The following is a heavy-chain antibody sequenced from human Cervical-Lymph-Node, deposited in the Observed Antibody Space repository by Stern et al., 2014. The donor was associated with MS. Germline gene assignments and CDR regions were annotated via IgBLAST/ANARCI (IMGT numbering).Heavy chain of an antibody. J-gene: IGHJ3*01. CDR2: ISSDGSTI. D-gene: IGHD3-16*01. CDR3: ARDKECAGGAFDV. CDR1: GFTFTNYT. V-gene: IGHV3-48*02. Sequence: EVQLVESGGGLVQPGGSLRLSCAASGFTFTNYTMDWVRQAPGKGLEWSSYISSDGSTIYYADSVKGRFTISRDNAKNSLYLQMNSLRDEDTAVYYCARDKECAGGAFDVWGQGTMVTVSS.